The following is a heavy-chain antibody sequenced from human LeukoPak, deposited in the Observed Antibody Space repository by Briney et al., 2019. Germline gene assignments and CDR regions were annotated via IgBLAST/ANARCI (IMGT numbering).Heavy chain of an antibody. J-gene: IGHJ3*02. Sequence: PGGSLRLSCAASGFTFSDYYMSWIRQAPGKGLEWVSYISSSGSTIYYADSVKGRFTISRDNAKNSLYLQMNSLRAEDTAVYYCARVFRTWIDAFDIWGQGTMVTVSS. D-gene: IGHD5-12*01. CDR2: ISSSGSTI. CDR3: ARVFRTWIDAFDI. V-gene: IGHV3-11*04. CDR1: GFTFSDYY.